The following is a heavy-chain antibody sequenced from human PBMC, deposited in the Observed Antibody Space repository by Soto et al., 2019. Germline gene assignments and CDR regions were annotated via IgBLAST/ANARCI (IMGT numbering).Heavy chain of an antibody. CDR3: AKRGSGSQFDY. D-gene: IGHD1-26*01. J-gene: IGHJ4*02. CDR2: ISGSGGST. V-gene: IGHV3-23*01. Sequence: EVQLLESGGGLVQPGGSLRLSCAASGLTFSSYAMSWVRQAPGKGLEWVSVISGSGGSTYYADSVKGRFTISRDNSKNSLYLQMNSLRAEDTAVYYCAKRGSGSQFDYWGQGTLVTVSS. CDR1: GLTFSSYA.